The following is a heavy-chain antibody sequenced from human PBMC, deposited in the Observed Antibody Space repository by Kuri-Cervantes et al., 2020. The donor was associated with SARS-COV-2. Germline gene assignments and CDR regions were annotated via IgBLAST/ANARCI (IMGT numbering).Heavy chain of an antibody. CDR3: ARDPRGLWHWAFDI. Sequence: GGSLRLSCAASGFSFSTDWMTWVRQAPGKGLEWEANIKQDGSEKNYVDSVKGRFTISRDNAKNSLYLQMNSLRAEDTAVYYCARDPRGLWHWAFDIWGQGTMVTVSS. V-gene: IGHV3-7*04. J-gene: IGHJ3*02. D-gene: IGHD2-21*01. CDR2: IKQDGSEK. CDR1: GFSFSTDW.